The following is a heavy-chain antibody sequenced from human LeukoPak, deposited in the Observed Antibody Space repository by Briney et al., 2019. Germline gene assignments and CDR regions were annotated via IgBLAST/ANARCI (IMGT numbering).Heavy chain of an antibody. D-gene: IGHD6-13*01. CDR1: GYTFTSYD. V-gene: IGHV1-8*01. J-gene: IGHJ5*02. CDR3: ARFSSSWYNYWFDP. Sequence: ASVKVSCKASGYTFTSYDINWVRQATGQGLEWMGWMNPNSGNTGYAQKFQGRVTMTRNTSISIAYMELSSLRSEDTAVYYCARFSSSWYNYWFDPWGQGTLVTVSS. CDR2: MNPNSGNT.